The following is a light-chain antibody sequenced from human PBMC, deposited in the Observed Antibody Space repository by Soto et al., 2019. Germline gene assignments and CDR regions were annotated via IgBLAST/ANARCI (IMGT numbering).Light chain of an antibody. CDR3: QQYGSSPQT. Sequence: EIVFTQAPGTLSLSPGERATLSCRASQSVSSGFLAWYQQKPGQAPRLLIYGASSRATGIPDRFSGSGSGTDFTLTISRLEPEDFAVYYCQQYGSSPQTLGQGTKVDIK. CDR2: GAS. V-gene: IGKV3-20*01. J-gene: IGKJ1*01. CDR1: QSVSSGF.